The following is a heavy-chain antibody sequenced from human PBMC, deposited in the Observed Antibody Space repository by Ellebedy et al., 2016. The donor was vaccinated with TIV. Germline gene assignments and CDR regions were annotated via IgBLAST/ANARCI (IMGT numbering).Heavy chain of an antibody. CDR2: IYYSGST. Sequence: MPSETLSLTCTVSGGSIGSYYWSWIRQPPGKGLEWIGYIYYSGSTNYNPSLKSRVTISVDTSKNQFSLKLSSVTAADTAVYYCARLSRELLGDFDYWGQGTLVTVSS. J-gene: IGHJ4*02. D-gene: IGHD1-26*01. CDR3: ARLSRELLGDFDY. V-gene: IGHV4-59*08. CDR1: GGSIGSYY.